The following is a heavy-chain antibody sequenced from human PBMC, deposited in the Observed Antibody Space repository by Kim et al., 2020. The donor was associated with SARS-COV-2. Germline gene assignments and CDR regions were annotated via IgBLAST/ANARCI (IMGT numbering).Heavy chain of an antibody. CDR3: ALPYYDILTGYYNVPYDAFDI. CDR1: GFTFSDYY. J-gene: IGHJ3*02. D-gene: IGHD3-9*01. V-gene: IGHV3-11*04. CDR2: ISSSGSTI. Sequence: GGSLRLSCAASGFTFSDYYMSWIRQAPGKGLEWVSYISSSGSTIYYADSVKGRFTISRDNAKNSLYLQMNSLRAEDTAVYYCALPYYDILTGYYNVPYDAFDIWGQGTMVTVSS.